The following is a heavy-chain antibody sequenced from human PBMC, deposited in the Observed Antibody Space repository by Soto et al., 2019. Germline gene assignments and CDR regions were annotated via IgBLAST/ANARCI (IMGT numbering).Heavy chain of an antibody. CDR2: IYYSGST. CDR1: GGSISSSSYY. Sequence: PSETLSLTCTVSGGSISSSSYYWGWIRQPPGKGLEWIGSIYYSGSTYYNPSLKSRVTISVDTSKNQFSLKLSSVTAADTAVYYCARWKWLAGFDYWGQGTLVTVPQ. D-gene: IGHD3-22*01. CDR3: ARWKWLAGFDY. J-gene: IGHJ4*02. V-gene: IGHV4-39*01.